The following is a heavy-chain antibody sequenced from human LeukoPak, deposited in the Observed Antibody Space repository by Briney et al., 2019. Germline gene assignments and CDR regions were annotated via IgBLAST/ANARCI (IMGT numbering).Heavy chain of an antibody. CDR1: GYTFNSYY. D-gene: IGHD2-15*01. Sequence: ASVKVSCKASGYTFNSYYMHWVRQAPGQGLEWMGIINPSGGSTIYAQRFQGRVTMTRGMSTSTVYMELSSLRSEDTAVYYCAGDARYCSSGSCYFDYWGPGTLVTVSS. V-gene: IGHV1-46*02. J-gene: IGHJ4*02. CDR3: AGDARYCSSGSCYFDY. CDR2: INPSGGST.